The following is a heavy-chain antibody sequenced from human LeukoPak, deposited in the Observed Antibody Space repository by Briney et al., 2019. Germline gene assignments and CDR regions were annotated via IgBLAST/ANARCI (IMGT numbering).Heavy chain of an antibody. CDR2: ITGSGART. CDR3: AKDVVQNYFYGMDV. Sequence: GRSLRLSCAASGITSSAPAMSWLRQAPGKGLEWVSGITGSGARTYYADSVKDRFTISRDNSKNTLYLQMNSLRAEDTAKYYCAKDVVQNYFYGMDVWGQGTTVTVSS. J-gene: IGHJ6*02. CDR1: GITSSAPA. V-gene: IGHV3-23*01. D-gene: IGHD2-21*01.